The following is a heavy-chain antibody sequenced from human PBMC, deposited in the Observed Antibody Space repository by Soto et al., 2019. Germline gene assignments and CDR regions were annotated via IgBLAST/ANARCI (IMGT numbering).Heavy chain of an antibody. CDR1: GYTFTSSH. J-gene: IGHJ4*02. V-gene: IGHV1-46*01. CDR3: ARGYYDILTGYFDY. CDR2: IDPSGGST. Sequence: ASVKVSCKASGYTFTSSHMHWMRQAPGQGLEWMGIIDPSGGSTSYAQDFQGRVTMTRDTSTSTLYLQMNSLRAEDTAVYYCARGYYDILTGYFDYWGQGTLVTVSS. D-gene: IGHD3-9*01.